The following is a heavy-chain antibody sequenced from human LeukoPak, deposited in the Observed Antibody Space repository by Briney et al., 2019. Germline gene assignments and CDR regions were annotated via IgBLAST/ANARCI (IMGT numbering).Heavy chain of an antibody. Sequence: GGSLRLSCAASGFTFSGYWMHWVRQAPGKGLVWVSRINSDGTTTTYADSVRGRFTISRDNAKNTLYLQMNSLRAEDRAVYYCAATPAVAPRLWGQGTLVTVS. D-gene: IGHD5-12*01. CDR1: GFTFSGYW. CDR3: AATPAVAPRL. V-gene: IGHV3-74*01. CDR2: INSDGTTT. J-gene: IGHJ4*02.